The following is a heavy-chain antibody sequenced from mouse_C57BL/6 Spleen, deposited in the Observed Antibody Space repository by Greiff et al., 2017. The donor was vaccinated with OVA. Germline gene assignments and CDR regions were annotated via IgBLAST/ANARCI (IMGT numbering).Heavy chain of an antibody. D-gene: IGHD2-1*01. CDR3: ARYNGNYDWYFDV. Sequence: EVNLVESGGGLVQPGGSLSLSCAASGFTFTDYYMSWVRQPPGKALEWLGFIRNKANGYTTEYSASVKGRFTISRDNSQSILYLQMNALRAEDSATYYCARYNGNYDWYFDVWGTGTTVTVSS. V-gene: IGHV7-3*01. CDR2: IRNKANGYTT. J-gene: IGHJ1*03. CDR1: GFTFTDYY.